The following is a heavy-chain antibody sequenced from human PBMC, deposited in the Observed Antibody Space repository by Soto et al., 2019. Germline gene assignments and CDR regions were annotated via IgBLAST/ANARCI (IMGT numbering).Heavy chain of an antibody. V-gene: IGHV1-69*12. CDR3: ARDHYTARVKLGY. Sequence: QVQLVQSGAEVKKPGSSVKVSCKASGGTFSSYAISWVRQAPGQGLEWMGGIIPIFGTANYAQKFQGRVTITAAESTSTANTELSSLRSEDTAVYYCARDHYTARVKLGYWGQGTLVTVSS. CDR2: IIPIFGTA. J-gene: IGHJ4*02. D-gene: IGHD5-18*01. CDR1: GGTFSSYA.